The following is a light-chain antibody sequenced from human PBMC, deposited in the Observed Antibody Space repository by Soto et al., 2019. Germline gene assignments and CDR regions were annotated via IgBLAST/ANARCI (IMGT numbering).Light chain of an antibody. CDR1: SSDVGGYNY. Sequence: QSALTQPPSASGSPGQSVTISCTGTSSDVGGYNYVYWYQQHPGKAPKLMIYEVSKRPSGVPDRFSGSKSGNTASLTVSGLHADDEAYYYCSSYAGSLYVFGTGTKLTVL. J-gene: IGLJ1*01. CDR2: EVS. CDR3: SSYAGSLYV. V-gene: IGLV2-8*01.